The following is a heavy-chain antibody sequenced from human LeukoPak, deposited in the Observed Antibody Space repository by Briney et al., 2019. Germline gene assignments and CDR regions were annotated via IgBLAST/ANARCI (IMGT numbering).Heavy chain of an antibody. CDR2: IKQDGSEK. Sequence: GGSLRLSCAASGFTFSSHWMSWVRQAPGKGLEWVANIKQDGSEKRYVDSVKGRFTISRDNTKTSFYLQMNSLRAADTAVYYCARDHATYYYDSSGYYDYWGQGTLVTVSS. CDR3: ARDHATYYYDSSGYYDY. CDR1: GFTFSSHW. D-gene: IGHD3-22*01. J-gene: IGHJ4*02. V-gene: IGHV3-7*01.